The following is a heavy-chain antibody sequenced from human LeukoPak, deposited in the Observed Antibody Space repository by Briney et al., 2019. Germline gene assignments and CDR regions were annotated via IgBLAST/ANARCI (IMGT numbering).Heavy chain of an antibody. CDR1: GYTFTSYA. J-gene: IGHJ5*02. V-gene: IGHV1-3*01. Sequence: ASVKVSCKASGYTFTSYAMHWVRQAPGQRLEWMGWINAGNGNTKYSQKFQGRVTITRDTSASTAYMELSSLRSEDTAVYYCARGRPGLRIGDVSWGQGTLVTVSS. CDR3: ARGRPGLRIGDVS. CDR2: INAGNGNT. D-gene: IGHD5-12*01.